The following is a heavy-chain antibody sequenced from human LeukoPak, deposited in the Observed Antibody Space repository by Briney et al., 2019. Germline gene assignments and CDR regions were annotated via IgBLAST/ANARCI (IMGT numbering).Heavy chain of an antibody. D-gene: IGHD3-22*01. Sequence: SETLSLTCTVSGGSISSYYWSWIRQPPGKGLEWIGYIYNSGSTNYNPSLKSRVTISPDTPKTQFSLKLTSVTAADTAVYYCAGTPLNYYDSSGFYNSYFDYWGQGTLVTVSS. CDR1: GGSISSYY. V-gene: IGHV4-59*03. CDR2: IYNSGST. CDR3: AGTPLNYYDSSGFYNSYFDY. J-gene: IGHJ4*02.